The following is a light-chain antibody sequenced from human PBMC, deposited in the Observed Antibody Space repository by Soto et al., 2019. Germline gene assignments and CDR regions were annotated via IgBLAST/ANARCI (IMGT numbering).Light chain of an antibody. CDR1: SSDVGGYNY. J-gene: IGLJ1*01. CDR2: EVT. V-gene: IGLV2-14*01. Sequence: QSALTQPASVSGSPGQSITISCTGTSSDVGGYNYVSWYQQHPGQVPKLTIYEVTNRPSGVSSRFSGSKSGNTASLTISGLQAEDEADYYCGSWDSSLSAYVFGTGTKLTVL. CDR3: GSWDSSLSAYV.